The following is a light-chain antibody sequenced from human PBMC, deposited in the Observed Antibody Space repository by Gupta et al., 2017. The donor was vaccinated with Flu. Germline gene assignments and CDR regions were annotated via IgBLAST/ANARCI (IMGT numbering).Light chain of an antibody. V-gene: IGKV3-20*01. CDR1: QSVPSDY. J-gene: IGKJ3*01. CDR3: QQYVGSVFI. CDR2: GAS. Sequence: RSLSLSPGERATLSCRASQSVPSDYLAWYQQIPGQTPRLLIFGASHRAAGIPDRFSGSGSGTDFTLTISRLEPEDFAVYYCQQYVGSVFIFGPGTKVDVK.